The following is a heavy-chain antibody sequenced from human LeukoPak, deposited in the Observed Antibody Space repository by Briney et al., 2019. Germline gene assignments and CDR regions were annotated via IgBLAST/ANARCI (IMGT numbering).Heavy chain of an antibody. CDR1: GYTFSSYA. J-gene: IGHJ3*02. CDR2: IIPIFGTA. CDR3: ARVSSGTRDAFDI. V-gene: IGHV1-69*13. Sequence: ASVKVSCKASGYTFSSYAISWVRQAPGQGLEWMGGIIPIFGTANYAQKFQGRVTITADESTSTAYMELSSLRSEDTAVYYCARVSSGTRDAFDIWGQGTMVTVSS. D-gene: IGHD3-10*01.